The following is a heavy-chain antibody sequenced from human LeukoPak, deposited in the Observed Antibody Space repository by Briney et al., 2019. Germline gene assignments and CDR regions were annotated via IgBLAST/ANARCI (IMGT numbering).Heavy chain of an antibody. CDR3: AKLVVVTATYWYFDL. CDR2: IKHDGIEK. Sequence: GESLRLSCAASGFTFSNYWMSWVRQAPGKGLDWVANIKHDGIEKYFADSVTGRFTISRDNAKNSLYLQMNSLRPEDTAVYYCAKLVVVTATYWYFDLWGRGTPVTASS. V-gene: IGHV3-7*01. CDR1: GFTFSNYW. D-gene: IGHD2-21*02. J-gene: IGHJ2*01.